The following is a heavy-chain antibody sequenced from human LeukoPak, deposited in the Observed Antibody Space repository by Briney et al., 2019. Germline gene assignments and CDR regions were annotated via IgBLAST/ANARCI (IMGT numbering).Heavy chain of an antibody. D-gene: IGHD3-10*01. CDR3: VRDVGAVRGEVYFDY. J-gene: IGHJ4*02. CDR1: GFTFSTFA. Sequence: GGSLRLSCAASGFTFSTFAMHCVPLSPGKGLEGVSSITGSCPYMLYADSVKHRLTISRENTKNLLYLEMNSLRAEDTAMSFCVRDVGAVRGEVYFDYWGQGTLVTVSS. V-gene: IGHV3-21*06. CDR2: ITGSCPYM.